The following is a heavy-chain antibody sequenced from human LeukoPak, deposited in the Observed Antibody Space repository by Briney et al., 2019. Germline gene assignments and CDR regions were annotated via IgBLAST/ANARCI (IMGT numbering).Heavy chain of an antibody. Sequence: GGSLRLSCAASGFTFSNAWMSWVRQAPGKGLEWVSAISGSGGSTYYADSVKGRFTISRDNSENTLCLQMNSLRAEDTAVYYCAKDQGRVLRFLEWLSLFDYWGQGTLVTVSS. V-gene: IGHV3-23*01. J-gene: IGHJ4*02. D-gene: IGHD3-3*01. CDR2: ISGSGGST. CDR3: AKDQGRVLRFLEWLSLFDY. CDR1: GFTFSNAW.